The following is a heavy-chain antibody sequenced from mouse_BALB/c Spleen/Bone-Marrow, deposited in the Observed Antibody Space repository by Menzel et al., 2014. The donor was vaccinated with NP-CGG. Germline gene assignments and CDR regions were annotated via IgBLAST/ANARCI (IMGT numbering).Heavy chain of an antibody. V-gene: IGHV1-63*01. CDR2: IYPGSGNT. Sequence: QVQLQQSGAELVRPGTSVKISCKASGYAFTNYWLDWVKQSPGHGLEWIGDIYPGSGNTYFNEKFKGKATLTADKSSSTAYMQLSSLTSEVSAVYFCARPQFISGRYYAMDYWGQGTSVTVSS. CDR1: GYAFTNYW. D-gene: IGHD1-2*01. CDR3: ARPQFISGRYYAMDY. J-gene: IGHJ4*01.